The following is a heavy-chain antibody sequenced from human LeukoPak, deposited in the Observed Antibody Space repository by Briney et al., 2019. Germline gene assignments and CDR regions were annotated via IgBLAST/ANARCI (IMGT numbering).Heavy chain of an antibody. Sequence: PSETLSLTCTVSGGSINNYYWSWIRQPPGMGLEWIGYIYYSGSTNYNPSLKNRVTISVDTSKDQFSLRLTSVTAADTAMYYCARSFLGDWYFDLWGRGTLVTVSS. V-gene: IGHV4-59*01. J-gene: IGHJ2*01. CDR1: GGSINNYY. CDR2: IYYSGST. D-gene: IGHD1-26*01. CDR3: ARSFLGDWYFDL.